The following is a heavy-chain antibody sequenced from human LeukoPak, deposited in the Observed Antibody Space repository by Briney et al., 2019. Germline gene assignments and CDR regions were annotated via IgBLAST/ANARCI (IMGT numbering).Heavy chain of an antibody. Sequence: MPSETLSLTCTVSGYSISSGYYWGWIRQPPGKGLEWIGSIYHSGSTYYNPSLKSRVTISVDTSKNQFSLKLSSVTAADTAVYYCSSTYYYGSGSYALDAFDIWGQGTMVTVSS. CDR2: IYHSGST. D-gene: IGHD3-10*01. CDR3: SSTYYYGSGSYALDAFDI. CDR1: GYSISSGYY. V-gene: IGHV4-38-2*02. J-gene: IGHJ3*02.